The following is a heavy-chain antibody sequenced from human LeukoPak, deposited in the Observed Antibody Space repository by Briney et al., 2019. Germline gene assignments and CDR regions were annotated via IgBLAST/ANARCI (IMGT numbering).Heavy chain of an antibody. CDR2: ISGSSSYI. D-gene: IGHD3-10*01. V-gene: IGHV3-21*01. CDR3: ARYHYYASGSNDAFDI. J-gene: IGHJ3*02. CDR1: GFTFSSYS. Sequence: GGSLRLSCAASGFTFSSYSMNWVRQAPGKGLEWDSSISGSSSYIYYADSVKGRFTISRDNAKNSLYLQMNSLRAEDTAVYYCARYHYYASGSNDAFDIWGQWTMVTVSS.